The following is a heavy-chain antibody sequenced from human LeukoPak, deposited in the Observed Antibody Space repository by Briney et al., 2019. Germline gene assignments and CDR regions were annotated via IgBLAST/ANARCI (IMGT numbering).Heavy chain of an antibody. D-gene: IGHD3-22*01. CDR2: ISQSGHT. CDR3: TRGSIAYYYMDV. CDR1: GGSISSSGW. V-gene: IGHV4-4*03. J-gene: IGHJ6*03. Sequence: PETLSLTCVVSGGSISSSGWGSWVRQPPGKGLEWIGEISQSGHTNCKSSLKSRVTISVDKSKNQFSLKLSSVPAADTAVYYCTRGSIAYYYMDVWGKGTTVTISS.